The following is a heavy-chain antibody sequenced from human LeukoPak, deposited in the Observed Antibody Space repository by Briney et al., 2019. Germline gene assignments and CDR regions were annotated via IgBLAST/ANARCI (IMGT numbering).Heavy chain of an antibody. CDR2: IRGSGGST. CDR3: AKDSGIVGATNPYY. J-gene: IGHJ4*02. Sequence: PGGSLRLSCAASGFTFSSYAMSWVRQAPGKGLEWVSAIRGSGGSTYYADSVKGRFTISRDNSKNTLYLQMNSLRAEDTAVYYCAKDSGIVGATNPYYWGQGTLVTVSS. V-gene: IGHV3-23*01. D-gene: IGHD1-26*01. CDR1: GFTFSSYA.